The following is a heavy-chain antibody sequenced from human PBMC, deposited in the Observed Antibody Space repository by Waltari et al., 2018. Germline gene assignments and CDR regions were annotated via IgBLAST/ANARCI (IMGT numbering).Heavy chain of an antibody. CDR3: ARAGLGSPVEWLRLFDQ. V-gene: IGHV3-53*01. CDR1: GFTVSYNY. CDR2: IYAGGNT. J-gene: IGHJ4*02. D-gene: IGHD5-12*01. Sequence: EVQLVESGGGLIQPGGSLRLSCAASGFTVSYNYMSWVRQAAGKGLGCGLVIYAGGNTYSADSVKRRFTISRDNSKSTLYLEMNSLRAEDTAVYYCARAGLGSPVEWLRLFDQWGQGTLVTVSS.